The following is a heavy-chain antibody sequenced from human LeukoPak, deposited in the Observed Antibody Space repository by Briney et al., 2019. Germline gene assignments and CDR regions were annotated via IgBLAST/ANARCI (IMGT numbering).Heavy chain of an antibody. CDR2: IGRSGSGI. J-gene: IGHJ4*02. Sequence: GGSLRLSCAASGFIFSDYEMNWVRQVPGKGLEWLSYIGRSGSGIHYADSVKGRFTISRDNAENSLYLQMNSLRAEDTAVYYCARVNSRGLYYFDYWGQGTLVTVSS. D-gene: IGHD2/OR15-2a*01. CDR3: ARVNSRGLYYFDY. V-gene: IGHV3-48*03. CDR1: GFIFSDYE.